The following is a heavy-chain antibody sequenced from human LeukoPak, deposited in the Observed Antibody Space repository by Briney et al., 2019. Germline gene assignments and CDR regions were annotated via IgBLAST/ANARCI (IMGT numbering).Heavy chain of an antibody. Sequence: GGSLRLSCAASGFTFDDYGMSWVRQAPGKGLEWVSTINSNAAATRYADSVNGRFTISRDNAKNSLYVQMNSLRAEDTVLYYCARIDGYNAFNTWGQGTMVTVSS. V-gene: IGHV3-20*04. CDR2: INSNAAAT. CDR1: GFTFDDYG. CDR3: ARIDGYNAFNT. D-gene: IGHD5-24*01. J-gene: IGHJ3*02.